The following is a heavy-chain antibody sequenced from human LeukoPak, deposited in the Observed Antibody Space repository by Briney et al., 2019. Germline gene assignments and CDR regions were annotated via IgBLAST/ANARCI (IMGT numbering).Heavy chain of an antibody. D-gene: IGHD5-12*01. Sequence: GGSLRLSCAASGFTFSSYEMNWVRQAPGKGLEWVSYISRCGSTIYYADSAKGRFTISRDNAKNSLYLQMNSLRAEDTAVDYCASGYDLPYWGQGTLVTVSS. CDR1: GFTFSSYE. CDR3: ASGYDLPY. J-gene: IGHJ4*02. V-gene: IGHV3-48*03. CDR2: ISRCGSTI.